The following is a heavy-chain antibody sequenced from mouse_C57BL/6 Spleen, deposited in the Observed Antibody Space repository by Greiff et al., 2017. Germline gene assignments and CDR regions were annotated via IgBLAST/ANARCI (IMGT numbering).Heavy chain of an antibody. Sequence: FQLQQSGPELVKPGASVKISCKASGYSFTGYYMNWVKQSPEKSLEWIGEINPSTGGTTYNQKFKAKATLTVDKSSSTAYMQLKSLTSEDSAVYYCAREGSYSNYDYAMDYWGQGTSVTVSS. CDR3: AREGSYSNYDYAMDY. CDR2: INPSTGGT. J-gene: IGHJ4*01. V-gene: IGHV1-42*01. CDR1: GYSFTGYY. D-gene: IGHD2-5*01.